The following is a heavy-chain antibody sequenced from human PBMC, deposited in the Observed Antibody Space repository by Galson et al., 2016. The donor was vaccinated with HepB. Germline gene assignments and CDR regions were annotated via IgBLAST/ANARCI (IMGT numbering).Heavy chain of an antibody. J-gene: IGHJ4*02. CDR3: ARDWGGYGSVFDY. Sequence: SVKVSCKASGYTFTSHYIDWVRQAPGQGLEWVGLINPSGGSTSYAQKFQGRVTMTRDTSTSTVYMELTSLRSEDTAVYYCARDWGGYGSVFDYWAQGTLVTVSS. CDR2: INPSGGST. V-gene: IGHV1-46*01. CDR1: GYTFTSHY. D-gene: IGHD5-18*01.